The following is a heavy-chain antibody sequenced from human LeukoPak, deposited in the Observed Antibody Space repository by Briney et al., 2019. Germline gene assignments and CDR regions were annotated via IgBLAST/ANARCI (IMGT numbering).Heavy chain of an antibody. D-gene: IGHD3-10*01. V-gene: IGHV1-2*02. CDR1: GYTFTGYY. Sequence: ASVKVSCKASGYTFTGYYMHRVRQAPGQGLEWMGWINPNSGGTNYAQKFQGRVTMIRDTSISTAYMELSRLRSDDTAVYYCARGTALRLWFGESPYWGQGTLVTVSS. CDR3: ARGTALRLWFGESPY. J-gene: IGHJ4*02. CDR2: INPNSGGT.